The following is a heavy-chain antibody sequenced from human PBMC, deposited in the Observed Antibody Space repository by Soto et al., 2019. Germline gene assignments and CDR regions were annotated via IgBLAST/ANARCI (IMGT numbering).Heavy chain of an antibody. D-gene: IGHD4-17*01. Sequence: SEALSVTCTGSGGSISSYDWSWSLQPPGKGLEWIGYIYYSGSTNYNPSLKSRVTISVDTSKNQLSLKLSSVTAADTAVYCCARRYGYYFDYWGQGTLVTVS. CDR1: GGSISSYD. CDR2: IYYSGST. CDR3: ARRYGYYFDY. V-gene: IGHV4-59*08. J-gene: IGHJ4*02.